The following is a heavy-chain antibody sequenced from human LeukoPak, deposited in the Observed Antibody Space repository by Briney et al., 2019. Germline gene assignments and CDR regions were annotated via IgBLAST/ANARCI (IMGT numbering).Heavy chain of an antibody. CDR1: GGSISSYY. J-gene: IGHJ4*02. CDR3: ARRASTTWPGNFDY. V-gene: IGHV4-4*07. Sequence: PSETLSLTCTVSGGSISSYYWSWMRQPAGKALEWIGRIYPSRSTNYNPSLKSRVTMSVDTSQNQFSLKMTSVTAADTAVYYCARRASTTWPGNFDYWGQGTLVTVSS. D-gene: IGHD1-14*01. CDR2: IYPSRST.